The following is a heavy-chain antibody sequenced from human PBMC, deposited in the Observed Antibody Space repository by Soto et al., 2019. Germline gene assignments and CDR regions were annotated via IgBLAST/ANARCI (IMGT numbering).Heavy chain of an antibody. CDR3: ASLSIAAGRRWFDP. V-gene: IGHV4-4*07. CDR1: GGSISSYY. J-gene: IGHJ5*02. CDR2: IYTSGST. Sequence: QVQLQESGPGLVKPSETLSLTCTVSGGSISSYYWSWIRQPAGQGLEWIGRIYTSGSTNYNPSLKSRVTMSVDTSKNQCSLKLSSVTAADTAVYYCASLSIAAGRRWFDPWGQGTLVTVSS. D-gene: IGHD6-6*01.